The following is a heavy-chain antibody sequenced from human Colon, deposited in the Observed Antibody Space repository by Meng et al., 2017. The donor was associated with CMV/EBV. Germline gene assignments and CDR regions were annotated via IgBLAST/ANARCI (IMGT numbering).Heavy chain of an antibody. D-gene: IGHD5-24*01. V-gene: IGHV1-46*02. Sequence: ASVKVSCKASGYVLNDYYMHWVRQAPGQGLEWIGVMYPSGDFTHYEQKFQGRFTISRDNAMSTLYLHMDGLRPDDTAVYYCAKREASASLDYWGQGTLVTVSS. CDR1: GYVLNDYY. CDR2: MYPSGDFT. CDR3: AKREASASLDY. J-gene: IGHJ4*02.